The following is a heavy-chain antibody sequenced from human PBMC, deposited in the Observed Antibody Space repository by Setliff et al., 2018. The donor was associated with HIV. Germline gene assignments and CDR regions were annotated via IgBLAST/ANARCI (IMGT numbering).Heavy chain of an antibody. CDR2: IRGKSDII. D-gene: IGHD3-22*01. CDR1: GFAFSDNP. J-gene: IGHJ3*02. CDR3: ATKYYDSSGQPSDAFDI. Sequence: GGSLRLSCVASSGFAFSDNPMNWVRQAPGKGLEWISHIRGKSDIIKYAESVMGRFTISRDNANNSLYLKMNSLRAEDTAVYYCATKYYDSSGQPSDAFDIWGQGTVVTVSS. V-gene: IGHV3-48*04.